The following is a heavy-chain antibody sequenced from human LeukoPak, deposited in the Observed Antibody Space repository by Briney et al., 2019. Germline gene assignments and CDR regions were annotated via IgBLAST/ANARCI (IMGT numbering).Heavy chain of an antibody. CDR3: ARETLGGYCSGGSCYSPRHFDY. V-gene: IGHV3-64*01. CDR2: ISSNGGST. J-gene: IGHJ4*02. D-gene: IGHD2-15*01. Sequence: GGSLRLSCAASGFTFSSYAMHWVRQAPGRGLEYVSAISSNGGSTYYANSVKGRFTISRDNSKNTLYLQMGSLRAEDMAVYYCARETLGGYCSGGSCYSPRHFDYWGQGTLVTVSS. CDR1: GFTFSSYA.